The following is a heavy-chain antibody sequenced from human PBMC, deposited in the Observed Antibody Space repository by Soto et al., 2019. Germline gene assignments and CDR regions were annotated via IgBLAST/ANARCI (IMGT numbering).Heavy chain of an antibody. CDR2: IVGSNT. Sequence: SCAASGFTFSSFGMTWVRHGPGKGLEWVSAIVGSNTYYADSVKGRFTFSRDNSKNTLYLQMNSLRAEDTAVYYCAKFGMATTKRSPPYYIDYWGQGALVTVSS. CDR1: GFTFSSFG. V-gene: IGHV3-23*05. D-gene: IGHD1-1*01. J-gene: IGHJ4*02. CDR3: AKFGMATTKRSPPYYIDY.